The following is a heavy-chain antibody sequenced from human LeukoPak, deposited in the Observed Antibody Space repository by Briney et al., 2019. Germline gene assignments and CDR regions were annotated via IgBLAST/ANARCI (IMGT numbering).Heavy chain of an antibody. CDR1: GFTFSSNG. J-gene: IGHJ4*02. V-gene: IGHV3-30*02. Sequence: GGSLRLSCATSGFTFSSNGVHWARQAPGKGLEWVAFMRSDGSHEEYAESVKGRFAISRDNFKNTVHLQMNSLRFEDTAVYYCAKAFGSGTYIIDHWGRGTLVPVSS. CDR2: MRSDGSHE. CDR3: AKAFGSGTYIIDH. D-gene: IGHD3-10*01.